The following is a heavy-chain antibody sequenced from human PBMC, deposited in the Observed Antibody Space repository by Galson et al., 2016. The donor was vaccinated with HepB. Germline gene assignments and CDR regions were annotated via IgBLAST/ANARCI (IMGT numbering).Heavy chain of an antibody. J-gene: IGHJ4*03. Sequence: SLRLSCAVSTVSLNNYEMNWVRLAPGKGLEWISFIGRSGTPTYYADSVKGRFTISRDNAGNSVNLQMNSLRADDTALYYCVAVRAEYSGAFKRKRRSDPQNDNWGQGAMVTVSS. CDR2: IGRSGTPT. CDR1: TVSLNNYE. CDR3: VAVRAEYSGAFKRKRRSDPQNDN. V-gene: IGHV3-48*03. D-gene: IGHD5-12*01.